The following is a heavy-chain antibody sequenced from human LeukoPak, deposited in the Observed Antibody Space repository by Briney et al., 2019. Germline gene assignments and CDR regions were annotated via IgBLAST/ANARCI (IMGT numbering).Heavy chain of an antibody. D-gene: IGHD5-24*01. CDR2: IKNRDNNYAT. CDR1: GFMFSDYF. CDR3: ARVRGRDWYAFDL. J-gene: IGHJ3*01. Sequence: GGSLRLSCEVTGFMFSDYFMDWVRQAPGKGLEWVGRIKNRDNNYATEYAASVRGRLIISGDDSKNSVYLQMGSLKSDDTAVYHCARVRGRDWYAFDLWGQGTMVTVSS. V-gene: IGHV3-72*01.